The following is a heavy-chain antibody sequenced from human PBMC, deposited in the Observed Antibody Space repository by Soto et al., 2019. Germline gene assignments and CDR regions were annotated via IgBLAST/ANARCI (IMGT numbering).Heavy chain of an antibody. CDR2: IRSKANSYAT. D-gene: IGHD3-9*01. Sequence: GGSLRLSCAASGFTFSGSAMHWVRQASGKGLEWVGRIRSKANSYATAYAASVKGRFTISRDDSKNTAYLQMNSLKTEDTAVYYCIRLWYYDILTGYYNSDYWGQGTLVTVSS. CDR1: GFTFSGSA. V-gene: IGHV3-73*01. CDR3: IRLWYYDILTGYYNSDY. J-gene: IGHJ4*02.